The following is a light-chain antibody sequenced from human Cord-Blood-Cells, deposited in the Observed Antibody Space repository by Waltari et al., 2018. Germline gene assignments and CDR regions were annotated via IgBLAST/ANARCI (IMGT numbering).Light chain of an antibody. Sequence: QSVLTQPPSASGTPGQRVTISCSGSSSNIGSNYVYWYQQLPGTAPKTLIYGNNRRPSGFPDRFSGSKSGTSASLAISGLRSEDEADYYCAAWDDSLSGWVFGGGTKLTVL. CDR3: AAWDDSLSGWV. J-gene: IGLJ3*02. CDR1: SSNIGSNY. V-gene: IGLV1-47*01. CDR2: GNN.